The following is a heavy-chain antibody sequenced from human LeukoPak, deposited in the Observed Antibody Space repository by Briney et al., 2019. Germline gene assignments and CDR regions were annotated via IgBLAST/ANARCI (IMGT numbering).Heavy chain of an antibody. Sequence: PSETLSLTCTVSGGSIYNYYWSWIRQPPGKGLEWIGYIYYSGQTKSNTSLKSRVTISVDTSNNQFSLKLSSVTAADTAIYYCARGGGWLQAPMDYWGQGILVTVSS. J-gene: IGHJ4*02. CDR1: GGSIYNYY. CDR3: ARGGGWLQAPMDY. D-gene: IGHD5-24*01. CDR2: IYYSGQT. V-gene: IGHV4-59*01.